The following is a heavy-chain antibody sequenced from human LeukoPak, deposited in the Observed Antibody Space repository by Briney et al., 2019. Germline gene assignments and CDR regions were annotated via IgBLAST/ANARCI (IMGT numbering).Heavy chain of an antibody. V-gene: IGHV3-48*03. Sequence: GGSLRLSCAASGFTFEGHGMSWVRQVPGKGLEWLSYISSTGRTIYYADSVKGRFTISRDNAKNLLYLQVNSLRAEDTAVYYCAGVYCTSTSCSHWFDPWGQGTLVTVSS. CDR2: ISSTGRTI. D-gene: IGHD2-2*01. J-gene: IGHJ5*02. CDR1: GFTFEGHG. CDR3: AGVYCTSTSCSHWFDP.